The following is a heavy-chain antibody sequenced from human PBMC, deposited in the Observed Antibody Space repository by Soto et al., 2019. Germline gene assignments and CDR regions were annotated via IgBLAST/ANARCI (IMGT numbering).Heavy chain of an antibody. CDR2: MNPNSGNT. CDR3: ARGIAAAGYNWFDP. CDR1: GYTFASYD. Sequence: WASVKVSCKASGYTFASYDINWVRQATGQGLEWMGWMNPNSGNTGYAQKFQGRVTMTRNTSISTAYMELSSLRSEDTAVYYCARGIAAAGYNWFDPWGQGTLVTVSS. J-gene: IGHJ5*02. V-gene: IGHV1-8*01. D-gene: IGHD6-13*01.